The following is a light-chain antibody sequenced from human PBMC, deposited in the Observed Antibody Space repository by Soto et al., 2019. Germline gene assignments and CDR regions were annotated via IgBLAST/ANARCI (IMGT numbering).Light chain of an antibody. CDR3: QSFDSGLSGRV. Sequence: QLVLTQPPSVSGAPGQRVTISCTGSSSNIGTGYDVHWYQHLPGTAPKLLIYGNNNRPSGVPDRFSGSKSGTSASLAITGLQAEDEADYYCQSFDSGLSGRVFGGGTKLTVL. CDR2: GNN. J-gene: IGLJ3*02. CDR1: SSNIGTGYD. V-gene: IGLV1-40*01.